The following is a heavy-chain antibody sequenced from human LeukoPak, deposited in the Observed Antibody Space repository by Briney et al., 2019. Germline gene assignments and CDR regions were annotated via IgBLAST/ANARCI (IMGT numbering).Heavy chain of an antibody. CDR2: ISGSGSST. Sequence: GGSLRLSCAASGFTFSSYAMSWIRQAPGKGLEWVSVISGSGSSTYYADSVKGRFTISRDNSKNTLYLQMNSLRAEDTAVYYCARVRGVLWFGELPYWGQGTTVTVSS. V-gene: IGHV3-23*01. J-gene: IGHJ6*02. CDR1: GFTFSSYA. D-gene: IGHD3-10*01. CDR3: ARVRGVLWFGELPY.